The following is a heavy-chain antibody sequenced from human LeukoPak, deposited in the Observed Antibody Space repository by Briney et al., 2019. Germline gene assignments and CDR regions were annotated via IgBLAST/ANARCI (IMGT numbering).Heavy chain of an antibody. CDR3: ARGTDYYGSGSYSD. V-gene: IGHV1-69*05. D-gene: IGHD3-10*01. Sequence: SVKVSCKASGGTFIGYAISWVRQAPGQGLEWMGGIIPIFGTANYPQMFQGRVTIITDESTSTAYMELSSLRSEDTAVYFCARGTDYYGSGSYSDWGQGTLVTVSS. CDR2: IIPIFGTA. CDR1: GGTFIGYA. J-gene: IGHJ4*02.